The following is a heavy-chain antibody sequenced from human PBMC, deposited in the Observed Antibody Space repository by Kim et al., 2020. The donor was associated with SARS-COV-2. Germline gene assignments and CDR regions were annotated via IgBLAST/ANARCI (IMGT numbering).Heavy chain of an antibody. J-gene: IGHJ6*03. Sequence: SETLSLTFSVSGGSIDSFYGTWIRQSPGSGLEWIAYIYNSGSIHYNPSLMSLVTISDDTSTTQVFLELRSLTAADTAVYLWARSDFKSVWSVSSGHYYYYYMDVWGKGTSVTVSS. D-gene: IGHD3-16*02. V-gene: IGHV4-59*01. CDR2: IYNSGSI. CDR1: GGSIDSFY. CDR3: ARSDFKSVWSVSSGHYYYYYMDV.